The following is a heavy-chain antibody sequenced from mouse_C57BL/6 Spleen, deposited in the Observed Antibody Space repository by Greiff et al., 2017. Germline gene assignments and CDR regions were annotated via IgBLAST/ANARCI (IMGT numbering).Heavy chain of an antibody. Sequence: EVQVVESGGDLVKPGGSLKLSCAASGFTFSSYGMSWVRQTPDKRLEWVATISSGGSYTYYPDSVKGRFTISRDNAKNTLYLQMSSLKSEDTAMYYCARRDWEGDYFDYWGQGTTLTVSS. V-gene: IGHV5-6*01. J-gene: IGHJ2*01. D-gene: IGHD4-1*01. CDR2: ISSGGSYT. CDR3: ARRDWEGDYFDY. CDR1: GFTFSSYG.